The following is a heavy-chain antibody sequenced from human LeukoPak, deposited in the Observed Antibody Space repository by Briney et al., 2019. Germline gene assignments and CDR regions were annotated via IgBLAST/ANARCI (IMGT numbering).Heavy chain of an antibody. CDR3: ASRVTFGGHERGY. D-gene: IGHD3-16*01. Sequence: PGGSLRLSCAASGFTFSSYSMNWVRQAPGKGLEWVSSISSSSSYIYYADSVKGRFTISRDNAKNSLYLQMNSLRAEDTAVYYCASRVTFGGHERGYWGQGTLVTVSS. CDR2: ISSSSSYI. V-gene: IGHV3-21*01. CDR1: GFTFSSYS. J-gene: IGHJ4*02.